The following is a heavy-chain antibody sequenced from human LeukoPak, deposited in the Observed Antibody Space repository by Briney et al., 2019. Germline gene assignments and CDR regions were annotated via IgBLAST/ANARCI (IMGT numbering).Heavy chain of an antibody. D-gene: IGHD3-10*01. CDR3: ARDAWIGESPLLCYYYGMDV. CDR2: IWYDGSNK. V-gene: IGHV3-33*01. Sequence: PGGSLRLSCAASGFTFSSYGMHWVRQAPGKGLEWVAVIWYDGSNKYYADSVKGRFTISRDNSKNTLYLQMNSLRAEDTAVYYCARDAWIGESPLLCYYYGMDVWGQGTTVTVSS. CDR1: GFTFSSYG. J-gene: IGHJ6*02.